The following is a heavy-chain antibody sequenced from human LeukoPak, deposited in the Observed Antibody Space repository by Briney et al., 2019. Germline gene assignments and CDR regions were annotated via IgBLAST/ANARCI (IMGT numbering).Heavy chain of an antibody. D-gene: IGHD3-16*01. CDR3: ARHEGVTIGDY. Sequence: GASLQISCKGSGYIFTSYWIGWGRQLPGKGLEWMGIIYPGDSDTRYSPSFQGQVPISADKSISTAYLQWSSLKASDTAMYYCARHEGVTIGDYWGQGTLVTVSS. CDR2: IYPGDSDT. J-gene: IGHJ4*02. V-gene: IGHV5-51*01. CDR1: GYIFTSYW.